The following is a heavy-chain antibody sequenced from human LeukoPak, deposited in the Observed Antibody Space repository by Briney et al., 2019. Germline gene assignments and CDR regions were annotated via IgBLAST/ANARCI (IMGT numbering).Heavy chain of an antibody. CDR2: IRSKANDHAT. D-gene: IGHD4-17*01. Sequence: GGSLKLSCAGSGFTFSGSAMHWVRQSPGKGLEWVGRIRSKANDHATAYAASVRGRFTISRDDSENTAYLQMNSLKTEDTAIYYCTRRLMTTVTDYWGQGTLVTVSS. V-gene: IGHV3-73*01. CDR1: GFTFSGSA. CDR3: TRRLMTTVTDY. J-gene: IGHJ4*02.